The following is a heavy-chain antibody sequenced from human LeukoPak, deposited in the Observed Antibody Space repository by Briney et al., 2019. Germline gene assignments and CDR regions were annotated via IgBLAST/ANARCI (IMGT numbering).Heavy chain of an antibody. CDR1: GGTFSSYA. Sequence: ASVKVSCKASGGTFSSYAISWVRQAPGQGLEWTGGIVPIFGTANYAQKFQGRVTITADKSTSTAYMELSSLRSEDTAVYYCARGRIAAAGSIHYYYYYMDVWGKGTTVTVSS. CDR2: IVPIFGTA. CDR3: ARGRIAAAGSIHYYYYYMDV. D-gene: IGHD6-13*01. J-gene: IGHJ6*03. V-gene: IGHV1-69*06.